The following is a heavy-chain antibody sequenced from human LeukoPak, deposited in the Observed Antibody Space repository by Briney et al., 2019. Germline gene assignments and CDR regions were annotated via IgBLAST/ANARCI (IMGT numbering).Heavy chain of an antibody. CDR2: INHSGST. J-gene: IGHJ6*02. V-gene: IGHV4-34*01. D-gene: IGHD3-10*01. Sequence: PSETLSLTCAVYGGSFSGYYWSWIRQPPGKGLEWIGEINHSGSTNCNPSLKSRVTISVDTSKNQFSLKLSSVTAADTAVYYCARGPYGSGSYYNLHYYYYGMDVWGQGTTVTVSS. CDR3: ARGPYGSGSYYNLHYYYYGMDV. CDR1: GGSFSGYY.